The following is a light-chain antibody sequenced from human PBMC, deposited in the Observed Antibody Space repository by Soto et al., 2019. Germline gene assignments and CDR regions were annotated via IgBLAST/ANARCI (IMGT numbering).Light chain of an antibody. Sequence: DIVMTQSRDSLAVYLGERATINGKSSQSVLYSSNNKNYLSWYQQKPGQPPKLLFYWASTRKSGVHDRFSGSGSGTDFTLTISSLQAEDVAVYYCQQYYTTPYTFGQGTKLEFK. J-gene: IGKJ2*01. CDR2: WAS. CDR1: QSVLYSSNNKNY. CDR3: QQYYTTPYT. V-gene: IGKV4-1*01.